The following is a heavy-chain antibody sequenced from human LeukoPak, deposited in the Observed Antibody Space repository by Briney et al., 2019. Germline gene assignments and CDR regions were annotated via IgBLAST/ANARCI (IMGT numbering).Heavy chain of an antibody. D-gene: IGHD3-22*01. CDR1: GYTFTSYG. CDR2: ISAYNGNT. CDR3: ARHLYDSSGYYDLSSMIFDY. V-gene: IGHV1-18*01. Sequence: ASVKVSCKASGYTFTSYGISWVRQAPGQGLEWMGWISAYNGNTNYAQKLQGRVTMATDTSTSTAYMELRSLRSDDTAVYYCARHLYDSSGYYDLSSMIFDYWGQGTLVTVSS. J-gene: IGHJ4*02.